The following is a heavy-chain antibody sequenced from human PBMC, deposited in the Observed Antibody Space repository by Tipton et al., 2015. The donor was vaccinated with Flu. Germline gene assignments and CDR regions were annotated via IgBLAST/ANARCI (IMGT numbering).Heavy chain of an antibody. CDR2: IYPGDSDT. D-gene: IGHD1-26*01. J-gene: IGHJ5*02. Sequence: QLVQSGAEVKKPGESLKISCTGSGYSFSDYCIAWVRQMPGQGLEWMGIIYPGDSDTRYSPSFQGQVTISADKSISTAYLQWSSLKASDTAMYYCARLDTVSLRNWFDPWGQGTLVTISS. V-gene: IGHV5-51*01. CDR3: ARLDTVSLRNWFDP. CDR1: GYSFSDYC.